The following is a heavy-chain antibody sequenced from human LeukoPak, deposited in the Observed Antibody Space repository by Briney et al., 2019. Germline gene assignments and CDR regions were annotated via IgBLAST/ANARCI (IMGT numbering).Heavy chain of an antibody. CDR3: ARLFRYYYGSGAPRGYFDY. J-gene: IGHJ4*02. Sequence: MPSETLSLTCAVYGGSFSGYYWSWIRQPPGKGLEWIGEINHSGSTNYNPSLKSRVTISIDTSKNQFSLKLSSVTAADTAVYFCARLFRYYYGSGAPRGYFDYWGQGTLVTVSS. CDR1: GGSFSGYY. CDR2: INHSGST. D-gene: IGHD3-10*01. V-gene: IGHV4-34*01.